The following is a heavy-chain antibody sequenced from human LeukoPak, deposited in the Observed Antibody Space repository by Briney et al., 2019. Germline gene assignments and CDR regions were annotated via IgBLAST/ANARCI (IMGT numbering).Heavy chain of an antibody. D-gene: IGHD2-21*01. Sequence: PGGSLRLACGASGFTFSRDWMHWVRQAPGKGLEWVSLISGEGNLVVYADSVKGRFTVSRDNAKNTLYLQMNSLGAEDTAVYYCTRDGPQTIPLDYWGQGTLVTVSS. CDR3: TRDGPQTIPLDY. CDR1: GFTFSRDW. J-gene: IGHJ4*02. V-gene: IGHV3-74*01. CDR2: ISGEGNLV.